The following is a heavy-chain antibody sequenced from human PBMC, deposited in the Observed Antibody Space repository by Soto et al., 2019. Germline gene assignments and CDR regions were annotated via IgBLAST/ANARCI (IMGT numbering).Heavy chain of an antibody. J-gene: IGHJ4*02. Sequence: EVQLLASGGGLVQPGGSLRLSCAASGFTFSNYAMSWVRQAPGKGLEWVSAVYGGGGSTYYADPVKGRFTISRDNSKNTLSLEMNSLRADDTAVYYCTKLRTITTGASDCWGQGTLVTVS. CDR1: GFTFSNYA. CDR3: TKLRTITTGASDC. V-gene: IGHV3-23*01. CDR2: VYGGGGST. D-gene: IGHD1-1*01.